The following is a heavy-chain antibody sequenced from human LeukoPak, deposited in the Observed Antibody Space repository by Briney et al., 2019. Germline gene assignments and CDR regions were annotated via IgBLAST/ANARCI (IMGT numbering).Heavy chain of an antibody. D-gene: IGHD6-13*01. Sequence: GGSLRLSCAASGFTFSSYAMSWVRQAQGKGLEWVSAISGSGGSTYYADSVKGRFTISRDNSKNTLYLQMNSLRAEDTAVYYCAKEVSRYSSSWSFDYWGQGTLVTVSS. CDR3: AKEVSRYSSSWSFDY. V-gene: IGHV3-23*01. CDR2: ISGSGGST. J-gene: IGHJ4*02. CDR1: GFTFSSYA.